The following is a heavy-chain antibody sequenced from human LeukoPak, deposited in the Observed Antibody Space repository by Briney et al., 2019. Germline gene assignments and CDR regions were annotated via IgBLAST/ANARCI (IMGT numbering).Heavy chain of an antibody. J-gene: IGHJ4*02. CDR2: IRYDGSNK. CDR3: ARDRDYPRDQFDY. D-gene: IGHD4-17*01. V-gene: IGHV3-30*02. CDR1: GFTFSSYG. Sequence: PGGSLRLSCAASGFTFSSYGMHWVRQAPGKGLEWVAFIRYDGSNKYYADSVKGRFTISRDKSKNTVCLQMNSLRVEDTALYYCARDRDYPRDQFDYWGQGTLVTVSS.